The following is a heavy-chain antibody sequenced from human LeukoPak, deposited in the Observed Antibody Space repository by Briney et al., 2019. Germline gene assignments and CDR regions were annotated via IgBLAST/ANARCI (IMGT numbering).Heavy chain of an antibody. Sequence: SETLSLTCTVSGGSISSSSHYWGWIRQPPGKGPEWIGSIYYSGSTYYNPSLKSRVTISVDTSKNQFSLKLRSVTAADTGVYYCARGGGVTYYDSTGYLWYFDYWGQGTLVTVSS. CDR1: GGSISSSSHY. J-gene: IGHJ4*02. D-gene: IGHD3-22*01. V-gene: IGHV4-39*02. CDR2: IYYSGST. CDR3: ARGGGVTYYDSTGYLWYFDY.